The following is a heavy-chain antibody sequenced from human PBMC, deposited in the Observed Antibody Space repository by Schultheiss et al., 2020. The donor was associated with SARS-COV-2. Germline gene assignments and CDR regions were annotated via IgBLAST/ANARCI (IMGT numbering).Heavy chain of an antibody. J-gene: IGHJ4*02. D-gene: IGHD4-17*01. CDR2: INHSGST. V-gene: IGHV4-4*02. CDR1: GGSISSSNW. CDR3: ARGTRDYRDYFSDY. Sequence: SETLSLTCAVSGGSISSSNWWSWVRQPPGKGLVLIGEINHSGSTNYNPSLNSRVTISVATSKNQFSLKLRSVTAADTAVYYYARGTRDYRDYFSDYWGQGTLVTVAS.